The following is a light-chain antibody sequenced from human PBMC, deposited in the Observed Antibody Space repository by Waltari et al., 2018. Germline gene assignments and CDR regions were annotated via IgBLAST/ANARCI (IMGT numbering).Light chain of an antibody. CDR3: QHYGGSPKYT. CDR1: QSVNNNY. J-gene: IGKJ2*01. CDR2: GIS. V-gene: IGKV3-20*01. Sequence: EIVLTQSPGTLSLSPGVRATSSSRASQSVNNNYLAWYQAKPGQAPRLLIYGISLRATGVPDRFSGGGSGTDVTLTISRLEPEDFAVYYCQHYGGSPKYTFGQGTKLEIK.